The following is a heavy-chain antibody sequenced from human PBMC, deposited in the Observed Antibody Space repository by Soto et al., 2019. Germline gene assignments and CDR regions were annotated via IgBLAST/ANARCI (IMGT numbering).Heavy chain of an antibody. J-gene: IGHJ4*02. CDR1: GGTFSSYA. V-gene: IGHV1-69*06. Sequence: SVTVSCTASGGTFSSYAISWVRQAPGQGLEWMGGIIPIFGTANYAQKFQGRVTITADKSTSTAYMELSSLRSEDTAVYYCAREYSSSHYFDYWGQGTLVTVSS. CDR3: AREYSSSHYFDY. CDR2: IIPIFGTA. D-gene: IGHD6-6*01.